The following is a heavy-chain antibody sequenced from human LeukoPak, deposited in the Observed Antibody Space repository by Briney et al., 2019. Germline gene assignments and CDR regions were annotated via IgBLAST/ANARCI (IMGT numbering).Heavy chain of an antibody. V-gene: IGHV5-51*01. CDR3: AVPARCSGGACYSRDAFDF. D-gene: IGHD2-15*01. J-gene: IGHJ3*01. Sequence: GESLKISCKASGYSFTNYWIGWVRQMPGKGLEWMGLIYPGDSDTRYCPSCQGQVTISADKSISTAYLQWSSLQASHTAIYYCAVPARCSGGACYSRDAFDFWGQGTMVTVSS. CDR2: IYPGDSDT. CDR1: GYSFTNYW.